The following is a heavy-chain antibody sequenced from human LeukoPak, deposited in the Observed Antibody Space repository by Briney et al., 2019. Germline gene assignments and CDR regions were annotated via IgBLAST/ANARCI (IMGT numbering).Heavy chain of an antibody. CDR3: ARVKRGAYNWNYVFDY. J-gene: IGHJ4*02. V-gene: IGHV4-59*11. D-gene: IGHD1-7*01. Sequence: PSETLSLTCSVSGGSTTGHYWSWIRQPPGKGLEWIGYIYYSGTTQYNPSLKSRVTISVDTSKNQFSLKLTSATAADTAVYYCARVKRGAYNWNYVFDYWGQGTLVTVSS. CDR2: IYYSGTT. CDR1: GGSTTGHY.